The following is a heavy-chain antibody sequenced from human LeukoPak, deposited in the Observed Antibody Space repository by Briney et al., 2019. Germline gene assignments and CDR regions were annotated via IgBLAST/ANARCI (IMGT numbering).Heavy chain of an antibody. Sequence: GGSLRLSCAASGFTFSSYAMSWVRQAPWKGLEWVSAISGSGGSTYYADSVKGRFTISRDNSKNTLYLQMNSLRAEDTAVYYCAKASAMIVVVSKYFDYWGQGTLVTVSS. D-gene: IGHD3-22*01. J-gene: IGHJ4*02. CDR3: AKASAMIVVVSKYFDY. CDR2: ISGSGGST. V-gene: IGHV3-23*01. CDR1: GFTFSSYA.